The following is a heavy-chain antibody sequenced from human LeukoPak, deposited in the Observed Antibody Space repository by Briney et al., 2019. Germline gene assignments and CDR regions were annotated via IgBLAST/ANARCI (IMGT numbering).Heavy chain of an antibody. CDR2: ISWDSRNM. D-gene: IGHD6-19*01. V-gene: IGHV3-9*01. Sequence: GRSLRLSCAASGFTFDDYAMFWVRQAPGKGLEWVSGISWDSRNMGYAASVKGRFTTSRDNGKNSLYLQMNSLRPDDTALYYCARGNRDSSGFYFYYGMDVWGPGSTVTVSS. CDR1: GFTFDDYA. J-gene: IGHJ6*02. CDR3: ARGNRDSSGFYFYYGMDV.